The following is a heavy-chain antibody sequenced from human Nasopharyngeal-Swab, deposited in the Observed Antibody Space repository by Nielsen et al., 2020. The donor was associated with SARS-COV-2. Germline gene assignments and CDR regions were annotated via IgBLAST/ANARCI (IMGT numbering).Heavy chain of an antibody. CDR3: AKDLGVGYYDSSGYYSDAFDI. CDR2: ISYDGSNK. D-gene: IGHD3-22*01. Sequence: WIRQPSGKGLEWVAVISYDGSNKYYADSVKGRFTISRDNSKNTLYLQMNSLRAEDTAVYYCAKDLGVGYYDSSGYYSDAFDIWGQGTMVTVSS. V-gene: IGHV3-30*18. J-gene: IGHJ3*02.